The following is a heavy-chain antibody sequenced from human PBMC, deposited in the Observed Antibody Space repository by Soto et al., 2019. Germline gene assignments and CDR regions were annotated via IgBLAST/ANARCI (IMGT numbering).Heavy chain of an antibody. CDR1: GDSISSYY. J-gene: IGHJ4*02. Sequence: QVQLQESGPGLVKPSETLSLTCAVSGDSISSYYCMWIRQPPGKGLESIGYLYYGRSANYNPSLKSRVTLSVRTSTNQCSLTLSSMTATDTAVYYCALRSMAVVPEYWGQGTLVTVSS. V-gene: IGHV4-59*01. CDR3: ALRSMAVVPEY. CDR2: LYYGRSA. D-gene: IGHD3-22*01.